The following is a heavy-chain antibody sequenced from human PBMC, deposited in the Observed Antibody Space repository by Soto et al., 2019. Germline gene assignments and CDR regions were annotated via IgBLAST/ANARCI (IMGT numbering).Heavy chain of an antibody. Sequence: SETLSLTCIVSGGSITSYHWSWIRQFPGKGLEWIAYTSYTGNTNYNPSLKSRVTISVDTSKNQFSLKLSSVTAADTAVYYCARGSSVLRFLEWSTWHYYYYGMDVWGQGTTVTVSS. CDR3: ARGSSVLRFLEWSTWHYYYYGMDV. CDR1: GGSITSYH. CDR2: TSYTGNT. V-gene: IGHV4-59*12. D-gene: IGHD3-3*01. J-gene: IGHJ6*02.